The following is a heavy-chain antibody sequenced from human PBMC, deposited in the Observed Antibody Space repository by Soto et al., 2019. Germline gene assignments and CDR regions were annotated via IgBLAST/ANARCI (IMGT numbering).Heavy chain of an antibody. CDR3: ARDPSPYDFWSGSKRPYGLDV. CDR1: GFTLSDYI. J-gene: IGHJ6*02. CDR2: ISTTSSYK. Sequence: GGSLRLSCEASGFTLSDYIINWVRQTPGRGLEGVSSISTTSSYKYYADSVKGRFTISRDNAKNSVYLQMNSLRAEDTAVYYCARDPSPYDFWSGSKRPYGLDVWGQGTTVTVSS. V-gene: IGHV3-21*01. D-gene: IGHD3-3*01.